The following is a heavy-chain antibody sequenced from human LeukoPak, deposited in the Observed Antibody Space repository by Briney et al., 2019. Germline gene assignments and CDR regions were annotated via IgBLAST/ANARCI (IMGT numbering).Heavy chain of an antibody. CDR1: GYSISSGYY. V-gene: IGHV4-38-2*02. CDR3: ARGEILLWFGESNAFDI. D-gene: IGHD3-10*01. CDR2: IYHSGST. Sequence: KPSETLSLTCTVSGYSISSGYYWGWIQQPPGKGLEWIGEIYHSGSTNYNPSLKSRVTISVDKSKNQFSLRLSSVTAADTAVYYCARGEILLWFGESNAFDIWGQGTMVTVSS. J-gene: IGHJ3*02.